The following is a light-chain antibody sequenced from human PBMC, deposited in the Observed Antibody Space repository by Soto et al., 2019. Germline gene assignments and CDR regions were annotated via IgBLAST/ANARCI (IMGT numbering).Light chain of an antibody. CDR3: QPYNNWPLT. CDR2: GAS. CDR1: QSVSIN. Sequence: EIVMTQSPATLSVSPGERATLSCRASQSVSINLAWYQQRPGQAPRLLIYGASTRATGIPARFSGSGSGTDFTLTISSLQSEDFAVYYCQPYNNWPLTFGQGTKVDIK. V-gene: IGKV3-15*01. J-gene: IGKJ3*01.